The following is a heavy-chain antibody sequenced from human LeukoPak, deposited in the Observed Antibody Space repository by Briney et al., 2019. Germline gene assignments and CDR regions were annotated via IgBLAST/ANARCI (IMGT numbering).Heavy chain of an antibody. CDR2: IYYSGST. CDR1: GGSISSSSYY. CDR3: ARTQEGYSYGYTGFWY. Sequence: SETLSLTCTVSGGSISSSSYYWGWIRQPPGKGLEWIGSIYYSGSTYYNPSLKSRVTISVDTSKNQFSLKLSSVTAADTAVYYCARTQEGYSYGYTGFWYWGQGTLVTVSS. V-gene: IGHV4-39*07. D-gene: IGHD5-18*01. J-gene: IGHJ4*02.